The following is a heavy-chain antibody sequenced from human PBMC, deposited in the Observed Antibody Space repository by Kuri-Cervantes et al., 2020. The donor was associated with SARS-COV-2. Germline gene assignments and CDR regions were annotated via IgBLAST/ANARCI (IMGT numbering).Heavy chain of an antibody. CDR1: GGSISSGSYY. J-gene: IGHJ4*02. CDR3: ARLSVPNYDFWSGYPPGGYYFDY. V-gene: IGHV4-61*02. Sequence: SCTVSGGSISSGSYYWSWIRQPAGKGLEWIGRIYTSGSTNYNPSLKSRVTISVDTSKNQFSLKLSSVTAADTAVYYCARLSVPNYDFWSGYPPGGYYFDYWGQGTLVTVSS. CDR2: IYTSGST. D-gene: IGHD3-3*01.